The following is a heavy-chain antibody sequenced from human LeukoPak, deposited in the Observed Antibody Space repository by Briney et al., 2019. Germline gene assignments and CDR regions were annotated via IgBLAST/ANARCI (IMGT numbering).Heavy chain of an antibody. CDR2: ISAYNGNT. J-gene: IGHJ4*02. D-gene: IGHD3-10*01. V-gene: IGHV1-18*01. Sequence: ASVKVSCKASGYTFTSYGISWVRQAPGQGLEWMGWISAYNGNTNYAQKLQGRVTMTTDTSTSTAYMELRSLRSDDTAVYYCASHYYYGSGSYYPSYYFDYWGQGTLVTVSS. CDR1: GYTFTSYG. CDR3: ASHYYYGSGSYYPSYYFDY.